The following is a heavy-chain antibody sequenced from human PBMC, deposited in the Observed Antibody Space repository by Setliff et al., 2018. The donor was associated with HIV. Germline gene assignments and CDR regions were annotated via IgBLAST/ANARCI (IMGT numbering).Heavy chain of an antibody. D-gene: IGHD3-10*01. CDR3: ARGECVIRGDFDH. CDR1: GYTFTSYD. Sequence: ASVKVSCKASGYTFTSYDISWVRQATGQGLEWMGWMNPRSGNTGYGQKFQGRVTMTRDTATTTAYMELSSLTSEDTAVYYCARGECVIRGDFDHWGQGTLVTVSS. V-gene: IGHV1-8*01. J-gene: IGHJ4*02. CDR2: MNPRSGNT.